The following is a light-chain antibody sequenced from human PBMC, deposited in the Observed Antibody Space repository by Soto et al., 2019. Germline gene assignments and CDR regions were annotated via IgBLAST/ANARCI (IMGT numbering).Light chain of an antibody. CDR3: QQYGSSPPT. CDR2: GAS. Sequence: EIVLTQSPGTLSLSPGERATLSCRASQSVSTGYLAWYQQKPGQAPRLLIYGASSRATGIPDRFSGSGSGTDFTLTISRGEPEDFAVYYCQQYGSSPPTFGQGTKVEIK. CDR1: QSVSTGY. V-gene: IGKV3-20*01. J-gene: IGKJ1*01.